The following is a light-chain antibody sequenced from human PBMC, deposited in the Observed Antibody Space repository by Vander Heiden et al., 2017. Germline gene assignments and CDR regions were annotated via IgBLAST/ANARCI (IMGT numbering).Light chain of an antibody. CDR3: QSYGATNVV. J-gene: IGLJ3*02. CDR2: ENN. Sequence: NFVLTPPHSLSESPGKTVTISCTRSSGVIADNYVHWYQQRPGGSATTVILENNHRPSGVPGRFSGSIDRSSNSASLTISGLKTEDESDYYCQSYGATNVVFGGGTKLTVL. V-gene: IGLV6-57*01. CDR1: SGVIADNY.